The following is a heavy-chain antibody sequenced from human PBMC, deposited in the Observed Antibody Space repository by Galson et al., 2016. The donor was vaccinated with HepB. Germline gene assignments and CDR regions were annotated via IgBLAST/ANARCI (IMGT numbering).Heavy chain of an antibody. J-gene: IGHJ3*01. V-gene: IGHV3-48*03. CDR3: AKEGVAYTTTWFSAFDF. Sequence: SLRLSCAASGFTFSRYDMNWVRQAPGKGLEWVSYISSSGTTIYYADSVKGRFTISRDNAKNSLYLQMNSLRAEDTAVYYCAKEGVAYTTTWFSAFDFWGQGTMVTVSS. CDR2: ISSSGTTI. D-gene: IGHD2-2*01. CDR1: GFTFSRYD.